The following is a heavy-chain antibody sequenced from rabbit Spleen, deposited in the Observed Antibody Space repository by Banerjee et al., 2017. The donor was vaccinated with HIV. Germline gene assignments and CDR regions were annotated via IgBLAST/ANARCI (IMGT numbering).Heavy chain of an antibody. V-gene: IGHV1S47*01. D-gene: IGHD8-1*01. J-gene: IGHJ2*01. CDR3: ARVPYEYGSSTTYYGAFDP. CDR1: GIDFNTYG. Sequence: QEQLVESGGGLVTLGGSLKLSCKASGIDFNTYGISWVRQAPGKGLEWIAYIYPDYGNTDYASWVNGRFTISLDNAQTTVFLQMTSLTAADTATYFCARVPYEYGSSTTYYGAFDPWGPGTLVTVS. CDR2: IYPDYGNT.